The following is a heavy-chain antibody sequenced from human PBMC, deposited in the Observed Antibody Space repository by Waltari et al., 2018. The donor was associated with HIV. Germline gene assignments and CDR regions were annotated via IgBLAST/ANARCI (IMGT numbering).Heavy chain of an antibody. CDR2: IYSGGST. Sequence: EVQLVESGGGLVQPGGSLRLSCAASGFTVSSNYMSWVRQAPGKGLEWVSVIYSGGSTYYADSVKGRFTISRHNSKNTLYLQMNSLRAEDTAVYYCARGGGYSYGYFDYWGQGTLVTVSS. J-gene: IGHJ4*02. V-gene: IGHV3-53*04. CDR1: GFTVSSNY. D-gene: IGHD5-18*01. CDR3: ARGGGYSYGYFDY.